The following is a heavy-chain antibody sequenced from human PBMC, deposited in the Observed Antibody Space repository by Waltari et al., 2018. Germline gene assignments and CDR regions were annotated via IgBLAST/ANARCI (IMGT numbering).Heavy chain of an antibody. Sequence: VPLVQSGAAVKTHGASVKVSCQASGYTFTGSYMHWVRQAPGQGLEWMGRINPNSGGTNYAQKFQGRVTMTRDTSISTAYMELSRLRSDDTAVYYCASFRDRGDYWGQGTLVTVSS. V-gene: IGHV1-2*06. J-gene: IGHJ4*02. CDR1: GYTFTGSY. CDR2: INPNSGGT. CDR3: ASFRDRGDY.